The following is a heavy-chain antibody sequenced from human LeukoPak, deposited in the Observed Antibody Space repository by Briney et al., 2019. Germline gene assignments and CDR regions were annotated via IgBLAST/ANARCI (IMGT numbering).Heavy chain of an antibody. Sequence: ASVKVSCKASGYTFSEYGISWVRQAPGQGLEWMGWISVHNGNTNYAQKLQGRVTMTTDTSTSTAYMELRSLRSDDTAVYYCARRGIGVGATRGDAFDIWGQGTMVTVSS. CDR3: ARRGIGVGATRGDAFDI. CDR1: GYTFSEYG. J-gene: IGHJ3*02. D-gene: IGHD1-26*01. V-gene: IGHV1-18*01. CDR2: ISVHNGNT.